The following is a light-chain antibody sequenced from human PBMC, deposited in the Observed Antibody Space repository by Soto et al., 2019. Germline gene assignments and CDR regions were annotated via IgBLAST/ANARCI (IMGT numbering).Light chain of an antibody. CDR3: QQFANSHLI. CDR2: GAS. Sequence: IVLTQSPGTEAVSPGERVTLSCRASQSVDSTYLAWYQQRPGQAPRLLIFGASTKATGIPDRFSGSGAGTDFTLTISSLEPEDSAVYYCQQFANSHLIFGAGTKVEIK. CDR1: QSVDSTY. J-gene: IGKJ4*01. V-gene: IGKV3-20*01.